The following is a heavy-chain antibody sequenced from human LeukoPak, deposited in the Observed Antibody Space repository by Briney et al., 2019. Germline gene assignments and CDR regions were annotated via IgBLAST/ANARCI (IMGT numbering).Heavy chain of an antibody. CDR2: ISGSGGRT. Sequence: PGGSLRLSCAASGLTFSNYAMSWVRQAPGKGLEWVSGISGSGGRTYYADSVKGRFTISRDNSKNTLYLQMNSLRAEDTAVYYCAKYERVYSGYDLGSYFDLWGRGTLVTVSS. V-gene: IGHV3-23*01. D-gene: IGHD5-12*01. CDR1: GLTFSNYA. CDR3: AKYERVYSGYDLGSYFDL. J-gene: IGHJ2*01.